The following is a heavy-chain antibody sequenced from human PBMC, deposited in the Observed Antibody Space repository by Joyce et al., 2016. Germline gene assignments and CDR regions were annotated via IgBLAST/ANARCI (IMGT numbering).Heavy chain of an antibody. CDR3: ARGRRYSDGGYYYYMDV. CDR1: GGSFSGYY. J-gene: IGHJ6*03. D-gene: IGHD5-18*01. V-gene: IGHV4-34*01. Sequence: QVQLQQWGAGLLKPSETLSLTCAVYGGSFSGYYWSWIRQAPGKGRGWMGEINHSGSTKYNPALKSRVTESVDTSKNQFSMKLSSVTAADSAVYYCARGRRYSDGGYYYYMDVWGKGTTVTVSS. CDR2: INHSGST.